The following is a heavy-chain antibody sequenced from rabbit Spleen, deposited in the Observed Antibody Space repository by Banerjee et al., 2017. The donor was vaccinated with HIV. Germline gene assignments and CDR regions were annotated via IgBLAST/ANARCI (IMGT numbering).Heavy chain of an antibody. CDR3: ARDGAGGSYFAL. J-gene: IGHJ3*01. V-gene: IGHV1S40*01. CDR1: GFSFSIDYY. CDR2: IYTGSSGST. Sequence: QSLEESGGGLVQPEGSLTLTCTASGFSFSIDYYMCWVRQAPGKGLEWIACIYTGSSGSTYYASWAKGRFTISKTSSTTVTLQMTSLTAADTATYFCARDGAGGSYFALWGQGTLVTVS. D-gene: IGHD8-1*01.